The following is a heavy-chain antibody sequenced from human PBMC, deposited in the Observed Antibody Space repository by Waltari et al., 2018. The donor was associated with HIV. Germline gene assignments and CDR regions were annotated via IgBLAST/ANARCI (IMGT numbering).Heavy chain of an antibody. CDR1: SGPISSSTC. CDR2: ICHSGTT. CDR3: ARARPLLTTWAGVYDI. Sequence: QVRLQESGPGLVKPSGTLSLTCVVSSGPISSSTCWSWVRQPPGKGLEWIGEICHSGTTNYNPSFKSRIDMSIDQSDNQFSLVLESVTAADTATYFCARARPLLTTWAGVYDIWGQGTMVIVSS. J-gene: IGHJ3*02. D-gene: IGHD4-4*01. V-gene: IGHV4-4*02.